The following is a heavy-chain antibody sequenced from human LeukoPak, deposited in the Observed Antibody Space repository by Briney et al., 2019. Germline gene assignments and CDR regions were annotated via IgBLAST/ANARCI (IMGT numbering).Heavy chain of an antibody. CDR3: AKSPSDVLWWLRSYFDY. D-gene: IGHD5-12*01. CDR2: ISGSGGST. V-gene: IGHV3-23*01. CDR1: GFTFSSYA. Sequence: GGSLRLSCAASGFTFSSYAMSWVRQAPGKGLEWVSAISGSGGSTYYADSVKGRFTISRDNSKNTLYLQMNSLRAEDTAVYYCAKSPSDVLWWLRSYFDYWGQGTLVTVSS. J-gene: IGHJ4*02.